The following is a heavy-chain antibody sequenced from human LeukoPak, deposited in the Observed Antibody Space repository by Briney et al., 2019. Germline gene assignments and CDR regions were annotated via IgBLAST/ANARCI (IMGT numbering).Heavy chain of an antibody. D-gene: IGHD2-2*01. V-gene: IGHV4-34*01. CDR1: GGSFSGYY. CDR3: ARHWGMDCSSTSCYQHDAFDI. CDR2: INHSGST. J-gene: IGHJ3*02. Sequence: SETLSLTCAVYGGSFSGYYWSWIRQPPGKGLEWIGEINHSGSTNYNPSLKSRVTISVDTSKNQFSLKLSSVTAADTAVYYCARHWGMDCSSTSCYQHDAFDIWGQGTMVTVSS.